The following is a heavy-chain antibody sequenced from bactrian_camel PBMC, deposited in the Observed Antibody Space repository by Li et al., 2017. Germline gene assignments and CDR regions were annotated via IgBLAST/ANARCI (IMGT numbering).Heavy chain of an antibody. CDR3: ASAAAGHLY. CDR2: IPIVGPA. V-gene: IGHV3S53*01. D-gene: IGHD7*01. CDR1: QNMLNNYC. Sequence: QVQLVESGGGLVQPGGSLRLSCAAPQNMLNNYCMAWFRQAPGKSREGVAWIPIVGPASYADSVKGRFTVSRDNAKNTVYLLMNSLKSEDTALYYCASAAAGHLYWGQGTQVTVS. J-gene: IGHJ4*01.